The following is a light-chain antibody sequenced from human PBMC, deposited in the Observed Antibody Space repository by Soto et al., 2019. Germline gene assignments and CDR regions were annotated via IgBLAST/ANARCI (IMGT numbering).Light chain of an antibody. CDR3: GTWHSNARV. Sequence: QSVLTQPSSHSASSGASVRLTCMLSSGFSVGDFWIRWYQQKPGNPPRYLLYYHSNSXXXXVXXVXSRFSGSNDESANAGXXXXSXXXXXXXXDYYCGTWHSNARVFGGGTKLTVL. J-gene: IGLJ3*02. CDR1: SGFSVGDFW. CDR2: YHSNSXX. V-gene: IGLV5-52*01.